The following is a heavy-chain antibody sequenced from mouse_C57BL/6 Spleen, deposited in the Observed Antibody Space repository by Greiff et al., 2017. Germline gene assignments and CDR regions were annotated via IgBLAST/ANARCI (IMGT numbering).Heavy chain of an antibody. CDR2: LYPGSGST. D-gene: IGHD3-2*02. J-gene: IGHJ3*01. CDR3: ARWTAHACCWFAY. V-gene: IGHV1-55*01. CDR1: GYTFTSYW. Sequence: QVQLQQPGAELVKPGASVKMSCKASGYTFTSYWITWVKQRPGQGLEWIGDLYPGSGSTNYNEKFKSKATLTVDTSSSTAYMQLSSLTAEDSAVYCCARWTAHACCWFAYWGQGTLVTVSA.